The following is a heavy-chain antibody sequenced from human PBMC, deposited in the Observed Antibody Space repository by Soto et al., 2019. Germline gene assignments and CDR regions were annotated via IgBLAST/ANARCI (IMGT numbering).Heavy chain of an antibody. CDR2: ISSSSSYI. V-gene: IGHV3-21*06. D-gene: IGHD2-15*01. CDR1: GFTFSSYS. J-gene: IGHJ4*02. CDR3: AGVVGQCSGGSCSGY. Sequence: EVQLVESGGGLVKPGGSLRLSCAVSGFTFSSYSMNWVRQAPGKGLEWVSSISSSSSYIYYADSVKGRFTISRDNAKNSVYLQMNSLRVEDTAVYYCAGVVGQCSGGSCSGYWGQGTLVTVSS.